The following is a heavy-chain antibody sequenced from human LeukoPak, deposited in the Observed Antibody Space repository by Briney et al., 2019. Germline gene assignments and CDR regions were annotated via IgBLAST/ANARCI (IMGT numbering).Heavy chain of an antibody. V-gene: IGHV3-23*01. D-gene: IGHD6-6*01. Sequence: GGSLRLSCAASGFTFGSYAMSWVRQAPGKGLEWVSGISGSDGSTYYADSVKGRFTISRDNSKNRLYLLMNSLRAEDTALYYCAKSLGSSSWYFYYGMDVWGQGTTVTVSS. J-gene: IGHJ6*02. CDR2: ISGSDGST. CDR1: GFTFGSYA. CDR3: AKSLGSSSWYFYYGMDV.